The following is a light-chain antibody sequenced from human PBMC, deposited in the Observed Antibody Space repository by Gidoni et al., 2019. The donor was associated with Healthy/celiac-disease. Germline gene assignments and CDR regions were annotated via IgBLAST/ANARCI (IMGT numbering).Light chain of an antibody. V-gene: IGKV1-9*01. CDR2: SAS. CDR3: QQINSYPET. Sequence: DIQLTQSPSFLSASVGDRVTITCRASQGITSYLAWYQHKPGKSPKLLIYSASTLQSGVPARFSGSGSGTEFTLTISSMQPKDFATYYCQQINSYPETFGQGTKVEIK. J-gene: IGKJ1*01. CDR1: QGITSY.